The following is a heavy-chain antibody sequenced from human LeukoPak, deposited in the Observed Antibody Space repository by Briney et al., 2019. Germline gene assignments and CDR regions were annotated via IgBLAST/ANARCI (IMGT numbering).Heavy chain of an antibody. Sequence: GGSLRLSCAASRFTVSSNYMSWIRQAPGKGLEWVSYISSSGSTIYYADSVKGRFTISRDNAKNSLYLQMNSLRAEDTAVYYCARDTYYYDSSGYYPPGYWGQGTLVTVSS. CDR1: RFTVSSNY. D-gene: IGHD3-22*01. V-gene: IGHV3-11*01. J-gene: IGHJ4*02. CDR3: ARDTYYYDSSGYYPPGY. CDR2: ISSSGSTI.